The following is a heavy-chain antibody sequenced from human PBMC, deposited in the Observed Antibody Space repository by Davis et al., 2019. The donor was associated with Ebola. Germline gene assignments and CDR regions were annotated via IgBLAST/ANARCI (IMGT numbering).Heavy chain of an antibody. CDR2: IYYTGSA. CDR3: ARGSGATFFGVDRLDN. J-gene: IGHJ4*02. V-gene: IGHV4-59*08. D-gene: IGHD3-3*01. CDR1: GVSISRHY. Sequence: PSETLSLTCTVSGVSISRHYWSWIRQPPGKRLEWIGSIYYTGSAYYNSSLASRATISVDTSKNQFSLKLTSVTAADTAVYYCARGSGATFFGVDRLDNWGQGTLVTVSS.